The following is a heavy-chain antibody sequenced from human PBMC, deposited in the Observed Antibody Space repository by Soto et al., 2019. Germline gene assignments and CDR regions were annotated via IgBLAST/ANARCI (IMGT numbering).Heavy chain of an antibody. J-gene: IGHJ4*02. Sequence: GGSLRLSCAASGFTFSSYAMHWVRQAPGKGLEWVAVISYDGSNKYYADSVKGRFTISRDNSKNTLYLQMNSLRAEDTAVYYCARDHYYYDSSGYWDLDYWGQGTRVTVSS. D-gene: IGHD3-22*01. V-gene: IGHV3-30*04. CDR2: ISYDGSNK. CDR1: GFTFSSYA. CDR3: ARDHYYYDSSGYWDLDY.